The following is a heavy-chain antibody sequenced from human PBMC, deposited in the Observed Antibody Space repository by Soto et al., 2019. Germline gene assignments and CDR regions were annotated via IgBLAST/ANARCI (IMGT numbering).Heavy chain of an antibody. J-gene: IGHJ6*03. V-gene: IGHV3-48*02. D-gene: IGHD6-6*01. CDR1: GFTFSSYS. Sequence: PGGSLRLSCAASGFTFSSYSMNWVRQAPGKGLEWVSYISSSSSTIYYADSVKGRFTISRDNAKNSLYLQMNSLRDEDTAVYYWARGNKGWYSSSSMFYMDVCGKGPTVTV. CDR2: ISSSSSTI. CDR3: ARGNKGWYSSSSMFYMDV.